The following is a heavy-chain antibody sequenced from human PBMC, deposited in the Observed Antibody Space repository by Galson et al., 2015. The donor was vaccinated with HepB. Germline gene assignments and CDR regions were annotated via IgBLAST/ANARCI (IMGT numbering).Heavy chain of an antibody. D-gene: IGHD3-10*01. V-gene: IGHV3-21*01. Sequence: SLRLSCAASGFTFTRYSMNWVRQAPGKGLEWVSSVSSDSDLIRYADSVKGRLTISRDNAKNSLYLQMNSLRAGDTAVYYCARDPGSYAMDVWGQGTTVTVSS. J-gene: IGHJ6*02. CDR1: GFTFTRYS. CDR3: ARDPGSYAMDV. CDR2: VSSDSDLI.